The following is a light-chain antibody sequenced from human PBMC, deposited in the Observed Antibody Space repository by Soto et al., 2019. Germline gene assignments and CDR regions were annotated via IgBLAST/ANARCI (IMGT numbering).Light chain of an antibody. CDR3: QHYDGSPRT. Sequence: ETVLTQSPGTVSLSPGERATLSCRTSQSVNNNLLAWYQHKPGQAPRLLLYGVFNRATGIPDRFSGSGSGTGFTLTISGLEHEDSRVCDCQHYDGSPRTFGQGNKLEIK. V-gene: IGKV3-20*01. CDR2: GVF. J-gene: IGKJ2*01. CDR1: QSVNNNL.